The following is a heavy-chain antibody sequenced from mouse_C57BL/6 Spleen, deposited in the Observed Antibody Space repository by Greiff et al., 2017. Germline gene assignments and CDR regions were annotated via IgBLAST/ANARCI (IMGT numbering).Heavy chain of an antibody. Sequence: QVQLQQPGAELVKPGASVKLSCKASGYTFTSYWMHWVKQRPGRGLEWIGRIDPNSGGTKYNEKFKSKATLTVGKPSSTAYMQLSSLTSEDSAVYYCARGGITTVVATAPFDYWGQGTTLTVSS. CDR1: GYTFTSYW. CDR2: IDPNSGGT. J-gene: IGHJ2*01. D-gene: IGHD1-1*01. V-gene: IGHV1-72*01. CDR3: ARGGITTVVATAPFDY.